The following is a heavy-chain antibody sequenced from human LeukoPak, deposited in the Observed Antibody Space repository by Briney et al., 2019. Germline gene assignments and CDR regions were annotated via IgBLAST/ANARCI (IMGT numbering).Heavy chain of an antibody. D-gene: IGHD5-24*01. CDR2: IIPVFGTA. J-gene: IGHJ3*02. CDR1: GGTFSSYA. Sequence: AASVKVSCKASGGTFSSYAISWVRQAPGQGLEWMGGIIPVFGTANDAQKFQGRVTITADESTSTAYMELSSLRSEDTAVYYSARDRGRWLQDVAFDIWGQGTMITVSS. CDR3: ARDRGRWLQDVAFDI. V-gene: IGHV1-69*13.